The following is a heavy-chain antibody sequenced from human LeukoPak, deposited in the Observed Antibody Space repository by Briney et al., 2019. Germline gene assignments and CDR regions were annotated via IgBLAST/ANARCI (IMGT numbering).Heavy chain of an antibody. CDR1: GFTFSSYS. Sequence: GGSLRLSCAASGFTFSSYSMNWVRQAPGKGLEWVSSISSSSSYIYYADSVKGRFTISRDNAKNSLYLQMNSLRAEDTAVYYCARVKYYYDSSEEAFDIWGQGTMVTVSS. CDR2: ISSSSSYI. V-gene: IGHV3-21*01. CDR3: ARVKYYYDSSEEAFDI. J-gene: IGHJ3*02. D-gene: IGHD3-22*01.